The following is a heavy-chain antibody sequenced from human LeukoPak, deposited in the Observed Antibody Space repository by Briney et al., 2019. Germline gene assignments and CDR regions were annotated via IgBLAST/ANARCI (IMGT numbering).Heavy chain of an antibody. CDR1: GGSFSGYY. J-gene: IGHJ4*02. Sequence: ASETLSLTCAVYGGSFSGYYWSWIRQPPGKGLEWIGEINHSGSTNYNPSLKSRVTISVDTSKNQFSLKLSSVTAADTAVYYCARDPDGEVDYWGQGTLVTVSS. V-gene: IGHV4-34*01. D-gene: IGHD4-17*01. CDR2: INHSGST. CDR3: ARDPDGEVDY.